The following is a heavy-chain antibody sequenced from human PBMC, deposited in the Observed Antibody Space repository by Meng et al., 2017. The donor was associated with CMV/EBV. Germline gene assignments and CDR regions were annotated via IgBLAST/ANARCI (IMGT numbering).Heavy chain of an antibody. D-gene: IGHD3-10*01. CDR2: INTKTRGEAT. Sequence: SGLTLRDAWMSGVRQAPGKGLEWVGRINTKTRGEATDYAAPVKGRFNISRDDSKTTVYLQMNSLKIEDTAVYFCAADSIFGSGSFGPWGQGTLVTVSS. V-gene: IGHV3-15*01. CDR1: GLTLRDAW. CDR3: AADSIFGSGSFGP. J-gene: IGHJ5*02.